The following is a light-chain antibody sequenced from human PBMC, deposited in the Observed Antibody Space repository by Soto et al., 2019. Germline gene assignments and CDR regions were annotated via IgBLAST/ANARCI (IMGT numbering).Light chain of an antibody. V-gene: IGKV1-33*01. J-gene: IGKJ3*01. CDR3: QKHDGVPL. Sequence: DLQMTQSPSSLSASVGDRVTITCQASQNINNYLNWYQQKPGKAPNLLIYDASDLETGVPSRFSGGGSGTFFSFTINSLQPEDIATYYCQKHDGVPLFGPGTKVEIK. CDR2: DAS. CDR1: QNINNY.